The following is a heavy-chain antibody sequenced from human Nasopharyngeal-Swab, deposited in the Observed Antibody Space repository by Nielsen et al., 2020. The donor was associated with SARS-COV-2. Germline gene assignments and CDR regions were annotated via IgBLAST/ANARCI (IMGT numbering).Heavy chain of an antibody. V-gene: IGHV1-18*01. Sequence: ASVKAPCKASGYTFTSYGISWVGQAPGQGLEWTGWTSAYNGNTNYAQKLQGRVTMTTDTFTSTAYMELRSLRSDDTAVYYCARDQVRDKTNDYWGQGTLVTVSS. CDR2: TSAYNGNT. J-gene: IGHJ4*02. CDR1: GYTFTSYG. CDR3: ARDQVRDKTNDY. D-gene: IGHD3-10*01.